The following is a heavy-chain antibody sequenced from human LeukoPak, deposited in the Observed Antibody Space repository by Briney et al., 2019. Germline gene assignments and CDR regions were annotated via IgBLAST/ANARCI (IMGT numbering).Heavy chain of an antibody. D-gene: IGHD3-10*01. CDR1: GGSISSGDYY. CDR3: ARAISDGSGSYYTG. Sequence: PSQTLSLTCTVSGGSISSGDYYWSWIRQPPGKGLEWIGYIYYSGSTYYNPSLKSRVTISVDTSKNQFSLKLSSVTAADTAVYYCARAISDGSGSYYTGWGQGTQVTVSS. J-gene: IGHJ4*02. CDR2: IYYSGST. V-gene: IGHV4-30-4*01.